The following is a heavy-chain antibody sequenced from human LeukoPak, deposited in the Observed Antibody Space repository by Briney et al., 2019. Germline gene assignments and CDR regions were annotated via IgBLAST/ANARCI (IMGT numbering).Heavy chain of an antibody. V-gene: IGHV3-23*01. J-gene: IGHJ6*02. D-gene: IGHD2-21*01. Sequence: GGSLRLSCAASGFTFSSYAMSWVRQAPGKGLEWVSSISGSGGSTYYADSVKGRLTISRDNSKNTLYLQMNSLRAEDTAVYYCAPRYWGEEMDVWGQGTTVTVSS. CDR2: ISGSGGST. CDR3: APRYWGEEMDV. CDR1: GFTFSSYA.